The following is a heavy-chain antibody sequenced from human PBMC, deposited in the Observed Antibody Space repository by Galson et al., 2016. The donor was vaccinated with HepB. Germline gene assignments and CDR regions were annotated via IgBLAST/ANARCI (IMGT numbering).Heavy chain of an antibody. CDR2: FNPTTGST. V-gene: IGHV1-46*01. CDR3: ARDQLAVNYYDSSGYHFPGLFDY. Sequence: SVKVSCKASGYTFTSYYVHWVRQVPGQGLEWMGIFNPTTGSTSFPQKFQDRVTMTSDTSTSTVYMELSSLRYEDTAVYYCARDQLAVNYYDSSGYHFPGLFDYWGQGTLVTVSS. J-gene: IGHJ4*02. D-gene: IGHD3-22*01. CDR1: GYTFTSYY.